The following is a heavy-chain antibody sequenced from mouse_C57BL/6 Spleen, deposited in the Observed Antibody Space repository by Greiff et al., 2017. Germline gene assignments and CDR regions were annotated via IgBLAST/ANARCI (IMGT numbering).Heavy chain of an antibody. J-gene: IGHJ4*01. CDR2: INPNYGTT. Sequence: VQLKQSGPELVKPGASVKISCKASGYSFTDYNMNWVKQSNGKSLEWIGVINPNYGTTSYNQKFKGKATLTVDQSSSTAYMQLNSLTSEDSAVYYWARDGRYDDGLYNYAMDYWGQGTSVTGAS. CDR3: ARDGRYDDGLYNYAMDY. D-gene: IGHD1-1*01. V-gene: IGHV1-39*01. CDR1: GYSFTDYN.